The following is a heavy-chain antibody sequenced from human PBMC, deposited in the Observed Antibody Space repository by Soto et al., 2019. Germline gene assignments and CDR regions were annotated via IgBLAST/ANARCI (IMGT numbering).Heavy chain of an antibody. Sequence: ASVKVSCKASGDTFTNYAINWLRQAPGQGLEWMGGFDPEDGETIYAQKFQGRVTMTEDTSTDTAYMELSSLRSEDTAVYYCATQYYYDSSGYPYYFDYWGQGTLVTVSS. V-gene: IGHV1-24*01. CDR3: ATQYYYDSSGYPYYFDY. CDR1: GDTFTNYA. D-gene: IGHD3-22*01. CDR2: FDPEDGET. J-gene: IGHJ4*02.